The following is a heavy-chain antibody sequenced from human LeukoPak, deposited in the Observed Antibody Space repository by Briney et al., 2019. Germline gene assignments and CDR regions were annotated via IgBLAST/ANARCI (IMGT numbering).Heavy chain of an antibody. CDR2: ISYDGSNK. Sequence: PGGSLRLSCAASGLTFSSYAMHWVRQAPGKGLEWVAVISYDGSNKYYADSVKGRFTISRDNSKNTLYLQMNSLRAEDTAVYYCARSSIFDYWGQGTLVTVSS. J-gene: IGHJ4*02. V-gene: IGHV3-30-3*01. CDR3: ARSSIFDY. CDR1: GLTFSSYA.